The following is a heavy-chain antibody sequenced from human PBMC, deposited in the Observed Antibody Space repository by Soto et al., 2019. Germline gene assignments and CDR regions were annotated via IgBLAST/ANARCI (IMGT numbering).Heavy chain of an antibody. CDR2: IIPICGIA. CDR1: GGTFSRYS. D-gene: IGHD2-2*01. V-gene: IGHV1-69*08. Sequence: QVQLVQSGAEVKKPGSSVKVSCKASGGTFSRYSITWVRQAPGHGLEWIGRIIPICGIASYAQKFQGRVTITADESTGTAYMELSSLRSDDPAVYYCAREDRDRETGLGPAAIDGMDVWGQGTTVTVSS. J-gene: IGHJ6*02. CDR3: AREDRDRETGLGPAAIDGMDV.